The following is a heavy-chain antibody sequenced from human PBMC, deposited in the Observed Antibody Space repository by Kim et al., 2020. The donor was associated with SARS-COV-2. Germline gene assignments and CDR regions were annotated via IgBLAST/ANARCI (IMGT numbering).Heavy chain of an antibody. Sequence: SETLSLTCTVSGGSISSYYWSWIRQPPGKGLEWIGYIYYSGSTNYNPSLKSRVTISVDTSKNQFSLKLSSVTAADTAVYYCARDSGAAVAGTSHWFDPWGQGTLVTVSS. D-gene: IGHD6-19*01. V-gene: IGHV4-59*01. J-gene: IGHJ5*02. CDR2: IYYSGST. CDR3: ARDSGAAVAGTSHWFDP. CDR1: GGSISSYY.